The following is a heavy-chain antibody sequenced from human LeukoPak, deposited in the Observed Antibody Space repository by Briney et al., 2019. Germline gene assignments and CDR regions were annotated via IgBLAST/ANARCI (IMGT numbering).Heavy chain of an antibody. CDR3: ARLFEPAAFSDAFDI. Sequence: SETLSLTCTVSGGSISSYYWSWIRQPPGKGLEWIGYIYYSGSTNYNPSLKSRVTISVDTSKNQFSLKLSSVTAADTAVSYCARLFEPAAFSDAFDIWGQGTMVTVSS. CDR2: IYYSGST. D-gene: IGHD2-2*01. V-gene: IGHV4-59*08. CDR1: GGSISSYY. J-gene: IGHJ3*02.